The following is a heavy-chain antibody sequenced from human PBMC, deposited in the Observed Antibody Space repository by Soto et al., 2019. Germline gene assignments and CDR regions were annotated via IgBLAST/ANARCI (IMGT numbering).Heavy chain of an antibody. J-gene: IGHJ4*02. CDR3: AKVSMKIVVVTTSFHY. D-gene: IGHD2-21*02. Sequence: GGSLRLSCAASGFTFSSYAMSWVRQAPGKGLEWVSTISGSGGSTYYADSVKGRFTISRDNSKNTLYLQMNSLRAEDTAVYYCAKVSMKIVVVTTSFHYWGQGILVTVSS. V-gene: IGHV3-23*01. CDR1: GFTFSSYA. CDR2: ISGSGGST.